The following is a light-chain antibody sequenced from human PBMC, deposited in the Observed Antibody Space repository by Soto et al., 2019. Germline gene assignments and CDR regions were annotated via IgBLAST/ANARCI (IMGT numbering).Light chain of an antibody. CDR1: SSEFGGYNY. CDR3: SSYAGSNNLGV. V-gene: IGLV2-8*01. J-gene: IGLJ1*01. Sequence: QSVLAQPPSPAGAPGQSVTISCPRNSSEFGGYNYVSWYQQHPGKAPKLMIYEVSKRPSGVPDRFSGSKSGNTASLTVSGLQAEDEADYYCSSYAGSNNLGVFGTGTKVTVL. CDR2: EVS.